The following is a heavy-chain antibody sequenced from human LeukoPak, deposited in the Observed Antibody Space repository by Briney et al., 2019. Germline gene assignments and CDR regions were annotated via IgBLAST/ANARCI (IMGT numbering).Heavy chain of an antibody. V-gene: IGHV3-21*01. J-gene: IGHJ4*02. CDR1: GFTFSSYS. CDR3: ARVRGGTRDQGCWDY. D-gene: IGHD1-1*01. Sequence: GSLRLSCAASGFTFSSYSMNWVRQAPGKGLEWVSSISSSSSYIYYADSVKGRFTISRDNAKSSLYLQMNSLRAEDTAVYYCARVRGGTRDQGCWDYWGQGTLVTVSA. CDR2: ISSSSSYI.